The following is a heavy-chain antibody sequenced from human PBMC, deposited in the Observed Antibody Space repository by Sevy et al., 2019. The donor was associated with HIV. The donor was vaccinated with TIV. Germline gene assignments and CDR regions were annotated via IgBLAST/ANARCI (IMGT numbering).Heavy chain of an antibody. CDR2: INPYSGGT. Sequence: ASVKVSCKASGYTFNSFYIHWVRQAPGQGLEWMGWINPYSGGTHYAQKFQGRVTLTRDTSISVAYMDLTSLRSNDTAVYYCVRDRFYGGDSVTFAGDFWGQVTLVTVS. CDR3: VRDRFYGGDSVTFAGDF. J-gene: IGHJ4*02. D-gene: IGHD2-21*02. V-gene: IGHV1-2*02. CDR1: GYTFNSFY.